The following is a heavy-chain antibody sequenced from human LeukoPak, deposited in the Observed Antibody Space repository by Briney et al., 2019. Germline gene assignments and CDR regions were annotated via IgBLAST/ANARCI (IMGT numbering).Heavy chain of an antibody. Sequence: ASVNVSCKASGYTFTSYYMHWVRQAPGQGLEWMGIINPSGGSTSYAQKFQGRVTMTRDTSTSTVYMELSSLRSEGTAVYYCARDSATGDGWFDPWGQGTLVTVSS. D-gene: IGHD7-27*01. CDR2: INPSGGST. CDR3: ARDSATGDGWFDP. CDR1: GYTFTSYY. V-gene: IGHV1-46*01. J-gene: IGHJ5*02.